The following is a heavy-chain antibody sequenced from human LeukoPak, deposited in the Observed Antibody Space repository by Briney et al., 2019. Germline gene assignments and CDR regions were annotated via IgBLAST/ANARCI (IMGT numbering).Heavy chain of an antibody. CDR3: ARGDYYGSGSYSDY. CDR2: ISYDGSNK. CDR1: GYTFSNYA. Sequence: SCKASGYTFSNYAMHWVRQAPGKGLEWVAVISYDGSNKYNADSVKGRFTISRDNSKNTLYLQMNSLRSEDTAMYYCARGDYYGSGSYSDYWGQGTLVTVSS. J-gene: IGHJ4*02. D-gene: IGHD3-10*01. V-gene: IGHV3-30-3*01.